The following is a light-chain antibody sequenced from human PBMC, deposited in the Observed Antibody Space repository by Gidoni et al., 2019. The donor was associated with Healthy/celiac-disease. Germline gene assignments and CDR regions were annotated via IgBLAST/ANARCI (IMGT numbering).Light chain of an antibody. Sequence: DSQMTQSPSCLSASVGDRVTITCRASQSISSYLNWYQQKPVKAPKLLIYAASSLQSGVPSRFSGSGSGTDFTLTISSLPPEDFATYYCQQSYSTLLTFGGGTKVEIK. CDR1: QSISSY. V-gene: IGKV1-39*01. CDR3: QQSYSTLLT. J-gene: IGKJ4*01. CDR2: AAS.